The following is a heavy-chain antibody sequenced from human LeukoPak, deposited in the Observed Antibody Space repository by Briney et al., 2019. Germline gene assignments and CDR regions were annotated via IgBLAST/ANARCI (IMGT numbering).Heavy chain of an antibody. CDR1: RFAVGSNL. D-gene: IGHD3-16*01. J-gene: IGHJ5*02. Sequence: GGSLRLSCAASRFAVGSNLMSWVRQAPGKGLEWVSTIYSDGTTYYADSVKGRFTISRHNSKNTLYLQMNSLRAEDTAVYYCASAGYASWFDPWGQGTLVTVSS. V-gene: IGHV3-53*04. CDR2: IYSDGTT. CDR3: ASAGYASWFDP.